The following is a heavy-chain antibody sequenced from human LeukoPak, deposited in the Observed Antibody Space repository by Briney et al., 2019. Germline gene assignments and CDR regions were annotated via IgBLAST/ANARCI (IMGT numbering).Heavy chain of an antibody. CDR1: GYTFTGYY. V-gene: IGHV1-2*02. CDR2: INPNSGGT. J-gene: IGHJ6*03. Sequence: GASVKVSCKASGYTFTGYYMHWVRQAPGQGLERMGWINPNSGGTNYAQKFQGRVTMTRDTSISTAYMELSRLRSDDTAVYYCARDAGRSSGSYYMDVWGKGTTVTVSS. D-gene: IGHD6-6*01. CDR3: ARDAGRSSGSYYMDV.